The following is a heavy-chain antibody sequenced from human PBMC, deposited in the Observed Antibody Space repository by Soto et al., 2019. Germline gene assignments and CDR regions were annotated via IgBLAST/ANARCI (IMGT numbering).Heavy chain of an antibody. CDR3: ARGITMVRGATDTPYYFDY. J-gene: IGHJ4*02. CDR1: GYTFTSYG. Sequence: ASVKVSCKASGYTFTSYGISWVRQAPGQGLEWMGWISAYNGNTNYAQKLQGRVTMTTDTSTSTAYMGLRSLRSDDTAVYYCARGITMVRGATDTPYYFDYWGQGTLVTVSS. D-gene: IGHD3-10*01. CDR2: ISAYNGNT. V-gene: IGHV1-18*01.